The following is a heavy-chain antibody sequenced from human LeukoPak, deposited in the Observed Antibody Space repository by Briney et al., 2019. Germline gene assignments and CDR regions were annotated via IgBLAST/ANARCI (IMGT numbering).Heavy chain of an antibody. Sequence: ASVKVSRKASGYTFTSYGISWVRQAPGQGLEWMGWISAYNGNTNYAQKLQGRVTMTTDTSTSTAYMELRSLRSDDTAVYYCARDFDYDFWSGYYGEPINWFDPWGQGTLVTVSS. CDR1: GYTFTSYG. J-gene: IGHJ5*02. CDR2: ISAYNGNT. D-gene: IGHD3-3*01. CDR3: ARDFDYDFWSGYYGEPINWFDP. V-gene: IGHV1-18*01.